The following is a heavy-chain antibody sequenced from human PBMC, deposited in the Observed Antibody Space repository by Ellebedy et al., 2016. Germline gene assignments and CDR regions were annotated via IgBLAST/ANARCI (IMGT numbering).Heavy chain of an antibody. CDR3: ASVKRDGYIYFDY. J-gene: IGHJ4*02. Sequence: GSLRLSCTVSAGSISSYHWSWIRQPPGKGLEWIGYIYYSGSTNYNPSLKSRVTISTDMSKNQISLKLSSVTAADTAVYYCASVKRDGYIYFDYWGQGTLVTVSS. D-gene: IGHD5-24*01. CDR2: IYYSGST. V-gene: IGHV4-59*01. CDR1: AGSISSYH.